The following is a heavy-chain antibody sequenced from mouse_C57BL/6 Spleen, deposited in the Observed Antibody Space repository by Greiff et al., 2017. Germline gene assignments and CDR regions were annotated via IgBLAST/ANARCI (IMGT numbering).Heavy chain of an antibody. Sequence: VQLQQPGTELVKPGASVKLSCKASGYTFTSYWMHWVKQRPGQGLEWIGNINPSNGGTNYNEKFKSKATLTVDKSSSPASMQLSSLTSEDSAVYYCARPFYYGSSDNCAIDYWGQGTSVTVSS. J-gene: IGHJ4*01. D-gene: IGHD1-1*01. CDR1: GYTFTSYW. CDR3: ARPFYYGSSDNCAIDY. CDR2: INPSNGGT. V-gene: IGHV1-53*01.